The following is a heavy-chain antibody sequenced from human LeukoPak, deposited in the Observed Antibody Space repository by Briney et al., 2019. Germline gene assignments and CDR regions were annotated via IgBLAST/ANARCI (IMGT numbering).Heavy chain of an antibody. CDR2: ISGSGGTT. CDR1: GFTFSSYA. CDR3: ARIFWGSSGYYFEY. Sequence: PGGSLRLSCAASGFTFSSYAMSWVRQAPGKGLEWVSAISGSGGTTYYADSVKGRFTISRDNAKNSLYLQMNSLRAEDAAVYYRARIFWGSSGYYFEYWGQGTLVTVSS. D-gene: IGHD3-22*01. J-gene: IGHJ4*02. V-gene: IGHV3-23*01.